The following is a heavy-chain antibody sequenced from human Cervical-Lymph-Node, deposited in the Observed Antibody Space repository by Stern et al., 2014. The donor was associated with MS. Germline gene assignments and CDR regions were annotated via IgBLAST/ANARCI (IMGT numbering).Heavy chain of an antibody. CDR1: GYTFTSYW. Sequence: EVQLEESGPEVKRPGESLKISCQASGYTFTSYWIGWVRQMPGKGLEWIAIIFPGGCDISYTPSFKGRVTISTDKSSSTPYLQWNNLKASDTAIYYCARQRYFDYWGQGTLVTVSS. CDR2: IFPGGCDI. CDR3: ARQRYFDY. V-gene: IGHV5-51*01. J-gene: IGHJ4*02.